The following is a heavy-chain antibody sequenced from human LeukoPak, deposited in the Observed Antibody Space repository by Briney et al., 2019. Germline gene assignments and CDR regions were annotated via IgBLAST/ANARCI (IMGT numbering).Heavy chain of an antibody. CDR1: GFTCSSYR. J-gene: IGHJ4*02. CDR2: IKQDGSEK. V-gene: IGHV3-7*01. Sequence: GGSLRLYCAASGFTCSSYRRIWLRPAPGKGREWVANIKQDGSEKYYMDSVRGRFTISRDNTKNSLYMKMNSLRAEDTAVYYWGNGIGVAVSFDYWGEGTLVTVSS. CDR3: GNGIGVAVSFDY. D-gene: IGHD6-19*01.